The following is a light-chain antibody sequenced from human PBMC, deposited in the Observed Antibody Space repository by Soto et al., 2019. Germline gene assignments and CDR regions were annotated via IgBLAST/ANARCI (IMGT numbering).Light chain of an antibody. CDR3: SSYTSTYV. CDR2: DVS. J-gene: IGLJ1*01. CDR1: SSDVGGYNY. Sequence: QSARTQPASVSGSPGQSITISCTGTSSDVGGYNYVSWYQQHPGKAPKLMIYDVSNRPSGVSNRFSGSKSGNTASLTISGLQAEDEADYYCSSYTSTYVFGTGTKVTVL. V-gene: IGLV2-14*01.